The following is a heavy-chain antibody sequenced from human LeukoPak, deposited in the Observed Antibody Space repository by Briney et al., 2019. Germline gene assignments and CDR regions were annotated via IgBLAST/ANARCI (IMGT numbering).Heavy chain of an antibody. CDR1: GYSISSGYY. J-gene: IGHJ4*02. Sequence: SETLSLTCTVSGYSISSGYYWGWIRQPPGKGLEWIGSIYHSGSTYYNPSLKSRVTISVDTSKNQFSLKLSSVTAADTALYYCARARGYGDYGDYWGQGTLVKVSS. V-gene: IGHV4-38-2*02. CDR2: IYHSGST. CDR3: ARARGYGDYGDY. D-gene: IGHD4-17*01.